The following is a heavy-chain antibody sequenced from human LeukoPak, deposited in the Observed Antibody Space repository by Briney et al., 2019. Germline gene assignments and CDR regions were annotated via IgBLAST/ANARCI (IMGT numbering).Heavy chain of an antibody. V-gene: IGHV4-59*01. CDR2: IYYSGST. CDR3: ARDGWSSGRSYDY. D-gene: IGHD1-26*01. Sequence: SETLSLTCTVSGGSISSYYWSWIRQPPGKGLEWIGYIYYSGSTNYNPSLKSRVTISVDTSKNQFSLKLSSVTAADTAVYYCARDGWSSGRSYDYWGQGTLVTVSS. CDR1: GGSISSYY. J-gene: IGHJ4*02.